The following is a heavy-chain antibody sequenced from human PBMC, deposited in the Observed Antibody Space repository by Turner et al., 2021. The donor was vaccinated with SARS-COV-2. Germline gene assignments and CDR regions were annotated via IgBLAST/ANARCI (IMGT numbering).Heavy chain of an antibody. V-gene: IGHV4-59*01. CDR3: ARSGGWYFGYFGY. CDR2: IYYSGST. CDR1: GDSISSYS. Sequence: QVQLQESGPGLVKPSETLSLTCTVSGDSISSYSWSWIRQPPGKGLEWIAYIYYSGSTNYNPSLKSRVTISVDTSKNQFSLKLTSVTAADTAVYYCARSGGWYFGYFGYWGQGTLVTVSS. D-gene: IGHD6-19*01. J-gene: IGHJ4*02.